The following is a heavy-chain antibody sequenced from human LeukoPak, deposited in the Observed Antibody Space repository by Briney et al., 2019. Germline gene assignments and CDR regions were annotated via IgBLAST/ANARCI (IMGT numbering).Heavy chain of an antibody. CDR1: GFTFSSYG. V-gene: IGHV3-23*01. CDR2: ISGSGGST. CDR3: AKRRYFDWDQTEFDY. Sequence: GGSLRLSCAASGFTFSSYGMSWVRQAPGKGLEWVSAISGSGGSTYYADSVKGRFTISRDNSKNTLYLQMNSLRAEDTAVYYCAKRRYFDWDQTEFDYWGQGTLVTVSS. J-gene: IGHJ4*02. D-gene: IGHD3-9*01.